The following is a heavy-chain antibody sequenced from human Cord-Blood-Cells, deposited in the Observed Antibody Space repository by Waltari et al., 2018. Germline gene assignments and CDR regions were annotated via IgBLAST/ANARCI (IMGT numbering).Heavy chain of an antibody. CDR2: IIPIFGTA. CDR1: EGTFSSYA. J-gene: IGHJ6*03. D-gene: IGHD3-3*01. CDR3: AYYDFWSGHYYYYMDV. V-gene: IGHV1-69*06. Sequence: QVQLVQSGAAVKKPGSSVKVSCKASEGTFSSYASTWVGRAPAQGLEWMGGIIPIFGTANYAQKFQGRVTITADKSTSTAYMELSSLRSEDTAVYYCAYYDFWSGHYYYYMDVWGKGTTVTVSS.